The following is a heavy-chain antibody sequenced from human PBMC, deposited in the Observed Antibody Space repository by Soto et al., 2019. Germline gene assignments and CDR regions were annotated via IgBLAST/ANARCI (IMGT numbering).Heavy chain of an antibody. V-gene: IGHV3-7*01. CDR3: ARVLVTEDYYYYYMDV. CDR2: IKQDGSEK. CDR1: GFTFSSYW. D-gene: IGHD2-21*02. Sequence: GGSLRLSCAASGFTFSSYWMSWVRQAPGKGLEWVANIKQDGSEKYYVDSVKGRFTISRDNAKNSLYLQMNSLRAEDTAVYYCARVLVTEDYYYYYMDVWGKGTTVTVSS. J-gene: IGHJ6*03.